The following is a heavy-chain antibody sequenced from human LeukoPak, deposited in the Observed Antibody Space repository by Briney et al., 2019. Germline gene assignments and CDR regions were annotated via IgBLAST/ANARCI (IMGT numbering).Heavy chain of an antibody. D-gene: IGHD3-10*01. CDR1: GFTFSTYG. Sequence: GGSLRLSCAASGFTFSTYGLHWVRQAPGKGLGWVAVISSDGSYKYYADSVKGRFTISRDNSKNTLYLQMNSLRVEDTAVYYCARRGSTMVRGVIMGPDYWGQGTLVTVSS. CDR3: ARRGSTMVRGVIMGPDY. J-gene: IGHJ4*02. V-gene: IGHV3-30*03. CDR2: ISSDGSYK.